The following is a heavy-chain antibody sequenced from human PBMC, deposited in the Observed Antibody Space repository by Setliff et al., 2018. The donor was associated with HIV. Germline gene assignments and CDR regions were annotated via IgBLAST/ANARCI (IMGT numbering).Heavy chain of an antibody. CDR2: ISSSSSYI. CDR3: ARMTTEFAFDI. Sequence: GGSLRLSCAASGFTFSSYSMNWVRQAPGKGLEWVSSISSSSSYIYYADSVKGRFTISRDNARNSLYLQMNSLRAEDTAVYYCARMTTEFAFDIWGQGTMVTVSS. D-gene: IGHD4-17*01. CDR1: GFTFSSYS. J-gene: IGHJ3*02. V-gene: IGHV3-21*01.